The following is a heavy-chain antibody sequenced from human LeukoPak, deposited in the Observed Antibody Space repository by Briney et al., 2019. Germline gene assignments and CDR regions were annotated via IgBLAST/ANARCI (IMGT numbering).Heavy chain of an antibody. Sequence: GGSLRLSRAASGFTFSSYAMSWVRQAPGKGLEWVSGISGSGVNTYYANSVKGRFTISRDKFMNTLYLQMNSLRAEDTAVYYCARGRGLPVRPPNEGFLDYWGRGTLVTVSS. CDR1: GFTFSSYA. D-gene: IGHD6-6*01. V-gene: IGHV3-23*01. J-gene: IGHJ4*02. CDR3: ARGRGLPVRPPNEGFLDY. CDR2: ISGSGVNT.